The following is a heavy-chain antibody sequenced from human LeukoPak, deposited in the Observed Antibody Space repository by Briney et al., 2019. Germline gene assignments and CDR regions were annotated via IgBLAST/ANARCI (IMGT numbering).Heavy chain of an antibody. CDR2: MNPNSGNT. J-gene: IGHJ4*02. Sequence: ASVKVSCKASGYTFTSYGINWVRQATGQGLEWMGWMNPNSGNTGYAQKFQGRVTMTRNTSISTAYMELSSLRSEDTAVYYCARGGVAAAGTFRWGQGTLVTVSS. CDR1: GYTFTSYG. V-gene: IGHV1-8*02. CDR3: ARGGVAAAGTFR. D-gene: IGHD6-13*01.